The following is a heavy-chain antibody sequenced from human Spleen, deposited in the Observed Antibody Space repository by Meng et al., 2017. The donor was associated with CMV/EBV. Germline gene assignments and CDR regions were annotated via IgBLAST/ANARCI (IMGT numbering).Heavy chain of an antibody. CDR3: VKDMGRGIAGRLDY. J-gene: IGHJ4*02. V-gene: IGHV3-48*04. D-gene: IGHD6-6*01. CDR2: ISSSSSTI. CDR1: GFTFSSYS. Sequence: GGSLRLSCAASGFTFSSYSMNWVRQAPGKGLEWVSYISSSSSTIYYADSVKGRFTISRDNAKNSLYLQMNSLRVEDTALYYCVKDMGRGIAGRLDYWGQGTLVTVSS.